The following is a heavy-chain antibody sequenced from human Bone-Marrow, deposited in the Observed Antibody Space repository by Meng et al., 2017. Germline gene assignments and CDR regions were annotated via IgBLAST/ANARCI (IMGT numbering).Heavy chain of an antibody. V-gene: IGHV1-8*03. CDR2: MNPNSGNT. CDR3: ARGQWELLGAGYFDY. D-gene: IGHD1-26*01. J-gene: IGHJ4*02. CDR1: GYTFTSYD. Sequence: ASVKVSCKASGYTFTSYDINWVRQATGQGLEWMGWMNPNSGNTGYAQKFQGRVTITRNTSISTAYMELSSLRSDDTAVYYCARGQWELLGAGYFDYWGQGTLVTVSS.